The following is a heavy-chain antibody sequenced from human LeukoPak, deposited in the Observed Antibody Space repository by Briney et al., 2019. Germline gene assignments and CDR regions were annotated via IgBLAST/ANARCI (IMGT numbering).Heavy chain of an antibody. CDR3: ARGHMITFGGVSPGFDY. J-gene: IGHJ4*02. CDR1: GGSISSGSYY. V-gene: IGHV4-61*02. D-gene: IGHD3-16*01. CDR2: IYTSGIT. Sequence: PSETLSLTCTVSGGSISSGSYYWSWIRQPAGKGLEWIGRIYTSGITNYNPSLKSRVTISVDTSKNQFSLKLSSVTAADTAVYYCARGHMITFGGVSPGFDYWGQGTLVTVSS.